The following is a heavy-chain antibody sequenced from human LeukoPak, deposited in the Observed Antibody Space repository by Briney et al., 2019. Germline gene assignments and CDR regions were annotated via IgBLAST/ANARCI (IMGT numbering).Heavy chain of an antibody. CDR3: AREVNSRQLVPDGMDV. Sequence: SVKVSCKASGYTFTGYYMHWVRQAPGQGLEWMGGIIPIFGTANYAQKFQGRVTITADESTSTAYMELSSLRSEDTAVYYCAREVNSRQLVPDGMDVWGQGTTVTVSS. CDR2: IIPIFGTA. D-gene: IGHD6-13*01. CDR1: GYTFTGYY. V-gene: IGHV1-69*13. J-gene: IGHJ6*02.